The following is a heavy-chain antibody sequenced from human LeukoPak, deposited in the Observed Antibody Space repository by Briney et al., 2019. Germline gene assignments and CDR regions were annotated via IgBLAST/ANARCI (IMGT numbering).Heavy chain of an antibody. V-gene: IGHV1-18*01. Sequence: ASVKVSCKASGYTFTSYGISWVRQAPGQGLEWMGWISAYNGNTNYAQKLQGRVTMTTDTSTSTAYMELRSLRSDDTAVYYCARVNRRAYYDFWSGYEIDYWGQGTLVTVSS. CDR1: GYTFTSYG. D-gene: IGHD3-3*01. J-gene: IGHJ4*02. CDR3: ARVNRRAYYDFWSGYEIDY. CDR2: ISAYNGNT.